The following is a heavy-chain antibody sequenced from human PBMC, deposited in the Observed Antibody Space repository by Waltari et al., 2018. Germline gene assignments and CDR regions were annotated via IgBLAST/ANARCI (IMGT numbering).Heavy chain of an antibody. CDR2: IYHSGST. CDR1: GYSISSGYY. Sequence: QVQLQESGPGLVKPSETLSLTCAVSGYSISSGYYWGWIRQPPGKGLEWIGSIYHSGSTYYNPSLKSRVTISVDTSKNQFSLKLSSVTAADTAVYYCARGRGDGYNQGYDAFDIWGQGTMVTVSS. V-gene: IGHV4-38-2*01. CDR3: ARGRGDGYNQGYDAFDI. J-gene: IGHJ3*02. D-gene: IGHD5-12*01.